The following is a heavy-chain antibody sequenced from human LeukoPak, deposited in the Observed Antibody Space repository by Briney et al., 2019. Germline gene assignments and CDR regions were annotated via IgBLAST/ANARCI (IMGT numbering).Heavy chain of an antibody. CDR2: ISYDGSNK. J-gene: IGHJ3*02. Sequence: GSLRLSCAASGFTFSSYAMHWVRQAPGKGLEWVAVISYDGSNKYYADSVKGRFTISRDNSKNTLYLQMNSLRAEDTAVYYCARGGVPSDAFDIWGQGTMVTVSS. D-gene: IGHD3-3*01. CDR1: GFTFSSYA. CDR3: ARGGVPSDAFDI. V-gene: IGHV3-30-3*01.